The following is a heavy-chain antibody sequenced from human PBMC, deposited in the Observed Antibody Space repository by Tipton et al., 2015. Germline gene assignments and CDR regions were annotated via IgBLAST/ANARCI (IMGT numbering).Heavy chain of an antibody. Sequence: LRLSCSVSGDSINRYYWSWIRQPPGKGLECIGYIYYTGSTHYNPSLKSRVTISVDTSKSQFFLKLSSVTAADTAVYYCARDVLYRNYPPGDNYALDVWGQGTTVTVSS. J-gene: IGHJ6*02. V-gene: IGHV4-59*01. CDR1: GDSINRYY. CDR2: IYYTGST. D-gene: IGHD4-11*01. CDR3: ARDVLYRNYPPGDNYALDV.